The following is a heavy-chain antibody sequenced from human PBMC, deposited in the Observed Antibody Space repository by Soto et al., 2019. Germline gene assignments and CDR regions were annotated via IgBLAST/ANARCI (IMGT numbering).Heavy chain of an antibody. CDR2: IYPGDSDT. CDR1: GGTFSSYA. V-gene: IGHV5-51*01. CDR3: ARHFGNSSSWYYGMDV. J-gene: IGHJ6*02. D-gene: IGHD6-13*01. Sequence: ASVKVSCKASGGTFSSYAISWVRQAPGQGLEWMGIIYPGDSDTRYSPSFQGQVTISADKSISTAYLQWSSLKASDTAMYYCARHFGNSSSWYYGMDVWGQGTTVTVSS.